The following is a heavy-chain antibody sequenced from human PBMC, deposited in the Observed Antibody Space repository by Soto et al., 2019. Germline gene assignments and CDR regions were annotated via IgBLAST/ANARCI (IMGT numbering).Heavy chain of an antibody. CDR3: ARGRRGDKVDY. CDR1: GDSISNGYYT. Sequence: SETLSLTCTVSGDSISNGYYTWSWIRQPPGKDLEWIGHIYNSVNTYSNPSLKSRVTISADTSKNQFSLKLSSVTAADTAVYYGARGRRGDKVDYGGKGTLVTVS. J-gene: IGHJ4*02. D-gene: IGHD3-16*01. V-gene: IGHV4-30-4*01. CDR2: IYNSVNT.